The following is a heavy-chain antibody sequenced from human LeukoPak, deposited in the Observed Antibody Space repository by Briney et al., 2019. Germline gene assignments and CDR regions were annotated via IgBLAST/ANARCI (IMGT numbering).Heavy chain of an antibody. CDR2: IDTSGST. D-gene: IGHD2-2*02. CDR1: GGSISSYY. V-gene: IGHV4-4*07. CDR3: ARDQKGYCSSTSCYKYNWFDP. Sequence: SETLSLTCTVSGGSISSYYWSWIRQPAGKGLEWIGRIDTSGSTNYNPSLKSRVTMSVDTSKNQFSLKLSSVTAADTAVYYCARDQKGYCSSTSCYKYNWFDPWGQGTLVTVSS. J-gene: IGHJ5*02.